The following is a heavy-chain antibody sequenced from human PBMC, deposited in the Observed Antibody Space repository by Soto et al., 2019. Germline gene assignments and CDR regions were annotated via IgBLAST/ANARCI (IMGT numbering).Heavy chain of an antibody. CDR1: GFTFSDFY. D-gene: IGHD3-3*01. CDR2: ISSRGTTT. J-gene: IGHJ6*02. Sequence: PGGSLRLSCAASGFTFSDFYMSWIRQAPGKGLEWVSYISSRGTTTYYADSVKGRFTISRDNAKKSLFLQMNSLRAEDTAVYYCVRVGSGHPLYYYYGVDVWGQGTTVTVSS. V-gene: IGHV3-11*01. CDR3: VRVGSGHPLYYYYGVDV.